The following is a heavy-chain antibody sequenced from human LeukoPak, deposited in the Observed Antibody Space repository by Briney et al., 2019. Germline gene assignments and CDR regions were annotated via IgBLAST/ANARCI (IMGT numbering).Heavy chain of an antibody. CDR2: IYHSGST. Sequence: SETLSLTCAVSGYSISSGYYWGWIRQPPGKGLEWIGSIYHSGSTHYNPSLKSRVTISVDTSKNQFSLKLSSVTAADTAVYYCARRGSRYFDYWGQGTLVTVSS. CDR1: GYSISSGYY. CDR3: ARRGSRYFDY. J-gene: IGHJ4*02. V-gene: IGHV4-38-2*01.